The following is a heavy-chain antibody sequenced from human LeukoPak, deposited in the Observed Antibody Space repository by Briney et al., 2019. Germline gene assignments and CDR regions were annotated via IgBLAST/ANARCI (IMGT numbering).Heavy chain of an antibody. D-gene: IGHD5-18*01. CDR2: INPISGDT. CDR3: ALDRDGDTAIADN. CDR1: GYTFTDYY. Sequence: ASVKVSCKASGYTFTDYYIHWVRQAPGQGLEWMGRINPISGDTNYAQKFQGRVTMTRDTSITTAYMELSRLRSDDTAMYYCALDRDGDTAIADNWGPGTLVTVSS. V-gene: IGHV1-2*06. J-gene: IGHJ4*02.